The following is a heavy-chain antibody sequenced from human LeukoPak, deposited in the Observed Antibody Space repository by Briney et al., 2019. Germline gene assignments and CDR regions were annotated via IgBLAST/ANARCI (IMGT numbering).Heavy chain of an antibody. CDR3: ARQSGSGLFTLP. Sequence: PSETLSLTCTVSGVSISSSNSYWGWIRQPPGKGLEWIGSIYYTGNTYYNASLKSRVTISIDTSKNQISLRLTSVTATDTAMYYCARQSGSGLFTLPGGQGTLVTVSS. J-gene: IGHJ4*02. CDR2: IYYTGNT. CDR1: GVSISSSNSY. D-gene: IGHD3/OR15-3a*01. V-gene: IGHV4-39*01.